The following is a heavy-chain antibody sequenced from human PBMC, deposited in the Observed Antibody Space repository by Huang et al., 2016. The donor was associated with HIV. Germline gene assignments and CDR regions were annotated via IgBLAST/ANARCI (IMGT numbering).Heavy chain of an antibody. J-gene: IGHJ4*02. CDR1: GFTFSSYA. CDR2: ISYDGSNK. V-gene: IGHV3-30-3*01. Sequence: AASGFTFSSYAMHWVRQAPGKGLEGVAVISYDGSNKYYADSGKGRFTISRDNSKSTLYLQMNSPGAEDTAVYDCAGDNSRFRHLDYWGQGTLVTVSS. CDR3: AGDNSRFRHLDY. D-gene: IGHD3-3*01.